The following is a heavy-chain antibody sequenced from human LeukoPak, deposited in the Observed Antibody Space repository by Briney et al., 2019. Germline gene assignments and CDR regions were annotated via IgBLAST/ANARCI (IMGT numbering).Heavy chain of an antibody. CDR2: IKSKTDGGTT. V-gene: IGHV3-15*01. CDR1: GVTFSNAW. Sequence: GGSLRLSCAASGVTFSNAWMTWVRQAPGKGLEWGCRIKSKTDGGTTDYAAPVKGRFTISRDDSKNTLYLQMNSLKTEDTAVYYCTTDPYEYRSGCCWFDPWGQGTLVTVSS. CDR3: TTDPYEYRSGCCWFDP. J-gene: IGHJ5*02. D-gene: IGHD6-19*01.